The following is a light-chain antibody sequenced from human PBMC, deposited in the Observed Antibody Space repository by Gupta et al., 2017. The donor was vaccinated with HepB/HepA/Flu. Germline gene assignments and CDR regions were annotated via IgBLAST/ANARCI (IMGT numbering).Light chain of an antibody. J-gene: IGLJ2*01. CDR1: SSNIGAGYD. CDR3: QSYDSSLSFVG. Sequence: SVLTQPPSLSAPPGQRVTISCTGSSSNIGAGYDVPWYQQLPGPAPKLLIYGNSNRPSGVPDRFSGSKSGTSASLAITGLQAEDEADYYCQSYDSSLSFVGFGGGTKLTVL. CDR2: GNS. V-gene: IGLV1-40*01.